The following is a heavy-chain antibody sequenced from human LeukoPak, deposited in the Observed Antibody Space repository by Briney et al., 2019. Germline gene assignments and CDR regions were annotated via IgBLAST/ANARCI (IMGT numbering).Heavy chain of an antibody. J-gene: IGHJ3*02. V-gene: IGHV3-64*01. CDR3: ARKGEALDM. CDR1: GFTFSNFG. CDR2: ITTNGGST. Sequence: GGSLRLFCAASGFTFSNFGMHWVRQAPGKGLECVAAITTNGGSTYYANSVKGRFTISRDNSKNTLYLQMGSLRAEDMAVYYCARKGEALDMWGQGTMVTVSS.